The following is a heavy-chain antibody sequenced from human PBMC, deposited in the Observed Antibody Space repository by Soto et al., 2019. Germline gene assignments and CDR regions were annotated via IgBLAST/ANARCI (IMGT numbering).Heavy chain of an antibody. CDR3: ARDRMIVVVTYAFDI. Sequence: PGGSLRLSCAASGFTFSSYGMHWVRQAPGKGLEWVAVIWYDGSNKYYADSVKGRFTISRDNSKNTLYLQMNSLRAEDTAVYYCARDRMIVVVTYAFDIWGQGTMVTVS. J-gene: IGHJ3*02. CDR1: GFTFSSYG. CDR2: IWYDGSNK. D-gene: IGHD3-22*01. V-gene: IGHV3-33*01.